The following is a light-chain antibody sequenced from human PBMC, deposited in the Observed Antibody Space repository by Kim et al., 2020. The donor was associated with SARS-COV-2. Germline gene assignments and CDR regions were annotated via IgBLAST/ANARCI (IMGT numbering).Light chain of an antibody. CDR1: EWGDKD. V-gene: IGLV3-1*01. CDR3: QAWDSSTHNYV. J-gene: IGLJ1*01. Sequence: PRRTGSITCSRYEWGDKDVSWYKQKPGHSPVVLIYQDNQRRSGIPVRFSGSNSWNTAALTIGGTQAMDGADYYCQAWDSSTHNYVFGAGTKVTVL. CDR2: QDN.